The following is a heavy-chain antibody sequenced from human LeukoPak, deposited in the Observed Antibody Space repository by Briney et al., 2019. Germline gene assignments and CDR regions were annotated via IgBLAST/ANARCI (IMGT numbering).Heavy chain of an antibody. J-gene: IGHJ6*03. CDR2: INHSGST. CDR1: GGSFSGYY. CDR3: ARRIAARRIYYYMDV. V-gene: IGHV4-34*01. Sequence: PSGTLSLTCAVYGGSFSGYYWSWIRQPPGKWLEWIGEINHSGSTNYNPSLKSRVTISVDTSKNQFSLKLSSVTAADTAVYYCARRIAARRIYYYMDVWGKGTTVTVSS. D-gene: IGHD6-6*01.